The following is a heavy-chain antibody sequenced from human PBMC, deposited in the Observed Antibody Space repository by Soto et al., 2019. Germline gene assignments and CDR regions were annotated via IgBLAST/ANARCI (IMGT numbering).Heavy chain of an antibody. Sequence: QVQLVQSGAEVKTPGSSVKVSCKASGGTLSDYAISWVRQAPGQRLEWMGGIMPTVDSANYAHNFQGRLTISAEESTSTANLELSSLRSDDTAVYYCAVAAVREIMAQESSGMAVWGQGTTVIVSS. CDR3: AVAAVREIMAQESSGMAV. D-gene: IGHD3-10*01. CDR2: IMPTVDSA. CDR1: GGTLSDYA. V-gene: IGHV1-69*01. J-gene: IGHJ6*02.